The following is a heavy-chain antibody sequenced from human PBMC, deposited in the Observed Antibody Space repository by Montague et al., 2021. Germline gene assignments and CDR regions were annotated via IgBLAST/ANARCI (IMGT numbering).Heavy chain of an antibody. Sequence: SLRLSCAASGFSFNVYGMHWFRQAPGKGLEWVAVVGHDGNYEKYSDSVRGRFIVSRDNSRTTLYLQLNSLRAEDTAVYYCARDFRVGTYFDYLGQGTLVTVSS. CDR3: ARDFRVGTYFDY. D-gene: IGHD1-26*01. J-gene: IGHJ4*02. CDR1: GFSFNVYG. CDR2: VGHDGNYE. V-gene: IGHV3-33*01.